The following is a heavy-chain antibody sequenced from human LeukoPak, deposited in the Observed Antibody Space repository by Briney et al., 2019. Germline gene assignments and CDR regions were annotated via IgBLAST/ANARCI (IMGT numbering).Heavy chain of an antibody. CDR2: IYYSGST. CDR3: ARSEGDFYDSSGYYSPFDY. V-gene: IGHV4-59*01. J-gene: IGHJ4*02. CDR1: GGSISSYY. Sequence: SETLSLTCTVSGGSISSYYWSWIRQPPGKGLEWIGYIYYSGSTNYNPSLKSRVTISVDTSKNQFSLKLSSVTAADTAVYYCARSEGDFYDSSGYYSPFDYWGQGTLVTVSS. D-gene: IGHD3-22*01.